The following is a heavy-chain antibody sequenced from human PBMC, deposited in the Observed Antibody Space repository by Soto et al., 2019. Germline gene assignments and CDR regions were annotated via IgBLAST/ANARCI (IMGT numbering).Heavy chain of an antibody. CDR1: GFTVSSNY. D-gene: IGHD3-3*01. V-gene: IGHV3-53*01. Sequence: GGSLRLSCAASGFTVSSNYMSWVRQAPGKGLEWVSVIYGGGSTYYADSVRGRFTILRDNSKNTLYLQMNSLRAEDMAVYYCARELLVTIFGMVTRVGMDVWGQGTTVTVSS. CDR2: IYGGGST. J-gene: IGHJ6*02. CDR3: ARELLVTIFGMVTRVGMDV.